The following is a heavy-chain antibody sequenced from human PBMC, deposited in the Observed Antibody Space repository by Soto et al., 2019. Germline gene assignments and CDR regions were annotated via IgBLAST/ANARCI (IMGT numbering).Heavy chain of an antibody. Sequence: PSETLSLTCSVSGGSIDSGAYYWSWIRQPPGKGLEWIGEINHSGSTNYNPSLKSRVTISVDTSKNQFSLKLSSVTAADTAVYYCARGSSIAARPTHGGTPRRDFRNRNWFDPWGQGTLVTVSS. CDR1: GGSIDSGAYY. CDR3: ARGSSIAARPTHGGTPRRDFRNRNWFDP. V-gene: IGHV4-34*01. J-gene: IGHJ5*02. CDR2: INHSGST. D-gene: IGHD6-6*01.